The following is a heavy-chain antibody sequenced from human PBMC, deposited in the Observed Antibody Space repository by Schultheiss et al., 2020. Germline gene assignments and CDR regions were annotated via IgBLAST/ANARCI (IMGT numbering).Heavy chain of an antibody. CDR2: INPNSGGT. Sequence: ASVKVSCKASGYTFTGYYMHWVRQAPGQGLEWMGWINPNSGGTNYAQKFQGRVTMTRDTSISTAYMELSSLRSEDTAVYYCARAPDYGDYVGDYYYYYGMDVWGQGTTVTVSS. CDR3: ARAPDYGDYVGDYYYYYGMDV. V-gene: IGHV1-2*02. J-gene: IGHJ6*02. D-gene: IGHD4-17*01. CDR1: GYTFTGYY.